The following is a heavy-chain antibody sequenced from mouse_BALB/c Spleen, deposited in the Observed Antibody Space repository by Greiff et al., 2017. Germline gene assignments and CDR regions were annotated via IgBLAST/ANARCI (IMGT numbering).Heavy chain of an antibody. D-gene: IGHD2-3*01. V-gene: IGHV2-9*02. CDR1: GFSLTSYG. CDR3: TRGGGYDKFAY. J-gene: IGHJ3*01. Sequence: VQGVESGPGLVAPSQSLSITCTVSGFSLTSYGVHWVRQPPGKGLEWLGVIWAGGSTNYNSALMSRLSISKDNSKSQVFLKMNSLQTDDTAMYYCTRGGGYDKFAYWGQGTLVTVSA. CDR2: IWAGGST.